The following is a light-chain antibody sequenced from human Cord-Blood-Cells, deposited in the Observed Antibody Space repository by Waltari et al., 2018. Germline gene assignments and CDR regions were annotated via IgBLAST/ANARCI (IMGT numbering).Light chain of an antibody. V-gene: IGLV3-19*01. CDR1: SLRSYY. Sequence: SSELTQDPAVSVALGQTVRITCKGDSLRSYYASWYQQKPGQAPVLVIYGKNNRPSGIPDRFSGSSSGNTASLTITGAQAEDEADYYCNSRDSRVFGGGTKLTVL. CDR2: GKN. CDR3: NSRDSRV. J-gene: IGLJ2*01.